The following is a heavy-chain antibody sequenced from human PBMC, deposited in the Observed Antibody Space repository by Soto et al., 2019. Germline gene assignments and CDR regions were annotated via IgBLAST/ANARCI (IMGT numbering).Heavy chain of an antibody. CDR2: ISAYNGNT. J-gene: IGHJ4*02. CDR3: ARDLGAQQVDY. CDR1: GYTFTSYG. V-gene: IGHV1-18*01. Sequence: QVQLVQSGAEVKKPGASVKVSCKASGYTFTSYGISWVRQAPGQGLEWMGWISAYNGNTKYAQKLQGRVTMTTDTPRSTAYRGRGSLSSDDTAGYYWARDLGAQQVDYGGQGTRVTVSP. D-gene: IGHD1-26*01.